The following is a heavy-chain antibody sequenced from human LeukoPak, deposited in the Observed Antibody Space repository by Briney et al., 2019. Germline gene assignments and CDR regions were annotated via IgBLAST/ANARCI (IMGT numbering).Heavy chain of an antibody. D-gene: IGHD3-16*01. CDR3: ARVHTWGLCFDY. CDR2: ISSSSSYI. CDR1: GFTFSSYS. J-gene: IGHJ4*02. V-gene: IGHV3-21*01. Sequence: GGYLRLSAAASGFTFSSYSMNWVRQAPGKGLEWVSSISSSSSYIYYADSVKGRFTISRDNAKNSLYLQMNSLRAEDTAVYYCARVHTWGLCFDYWGQGTLVTVSS.